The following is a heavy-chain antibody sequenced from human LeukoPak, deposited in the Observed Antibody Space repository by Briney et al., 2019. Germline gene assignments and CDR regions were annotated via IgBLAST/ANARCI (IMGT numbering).Heavy chain of an antibody. Sequence: PGGSLRLSCAASEFHFSSYTMHWVRQAPGKGLEWVALISYDGSNQYYADSVKGRFTISRDNSKNTLYLQMNSLRPDDTAVYYSACGYSYGVDYWGQGTLVTVSS. V-gene: IGHV3-30-3*01. CDR3: ACGYSYGVDY. CDR2: ISYDGSNQ. J-gene: IGHJ4*02. D-gene: IGHD5-18*01. CDR1: EFHFSSYT.